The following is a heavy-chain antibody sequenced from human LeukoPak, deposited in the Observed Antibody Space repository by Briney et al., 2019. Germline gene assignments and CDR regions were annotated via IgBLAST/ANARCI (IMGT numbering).Heavy chain of an antibody. Sequence: SETLSLTCTVSGGSISGYHWSWIRQPPGKGLEWIGNIYYSGSTNYNPSPKSRVTISVDTSKNQFSLKLSSVTAADTAVYYCARSTVTAAPLFYWGQGNLVTVS. CDR3: ARSTVTAAPLFY. D-gene: IGHD4-17*01. J-gene: IGHJ4*02. V-gene: IGHV4-59*01. CDR1: GGSISGYH. CDR2: IYYSGST.